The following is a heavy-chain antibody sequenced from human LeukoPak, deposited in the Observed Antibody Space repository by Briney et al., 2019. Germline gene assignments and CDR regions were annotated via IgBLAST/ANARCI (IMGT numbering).Heavy chain of an antibody. J-gene: IGHJ6*02. V-gene: IGHV4-59*01. D-gene: IGHD2-15*01. CDR3: ARDHVGYCSGGSCYSRYYYYGMDV. CDR1: GXSXXSYY. Sequence: PSETLSLTCTVSGXSXXSYYWSWIRQPPXXXXXXIGYIXXXXXXXXXPSLKSRVTISVDTSKNQFSLKLSSVTAADTAVYYCARDHVGYCSGGSCYSRYYYYGMDVWGQGTTVTVSS. CDR2: IXXXXXX.